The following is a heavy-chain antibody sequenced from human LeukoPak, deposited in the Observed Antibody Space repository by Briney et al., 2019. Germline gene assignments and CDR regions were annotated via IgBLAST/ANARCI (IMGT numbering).Heavy chain of an antibody. V-gene: IGHV3-23*01. J-gene: IGHJ4*02. CDR2: ISGSGGST. D-gene: IGHD5-12*01. CDR1: GFTFSSYE. Sequence: GGSLRLSCAASGFTFSSYEINWVRQAPGKGLEWVSAISGSGGSTYYADSVKGRFTISRDNSKNTLYLQMNSLRAEDTAVYYCAKDAGYGGSYFDHWGQGTLVTVSS. CDR3: AKDAGYGGSYFDH.